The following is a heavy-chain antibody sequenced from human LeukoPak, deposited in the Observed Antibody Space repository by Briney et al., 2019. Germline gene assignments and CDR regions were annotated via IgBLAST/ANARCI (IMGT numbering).Heavy chain of an antibody. CDR1: GGSISSYY. CDR3: ARAPNYSSGWPDPFDI. J-gene: IGHJ3*02. D-gene: IGHD6-19*01. Sequence: SETLSLTCTGSGGSISSYYWSWIRQAAGKGLEGIGRIYTSGSTNYNPSLKSRVTMSVDTSKNQFSLKLSSVTAAHTAVYYCARAPNYSSGWPDPFDIWRQGTMVTVSS. CDR2: IYTSGST. V-gene: IGHV4-4*07.